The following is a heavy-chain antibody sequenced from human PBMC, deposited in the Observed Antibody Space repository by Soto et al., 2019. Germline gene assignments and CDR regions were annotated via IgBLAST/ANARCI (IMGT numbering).Heavy chain of an antibody. J-gene: IGHJ4*02. V-gene: IGHV3-13*01. CDR3: ARDKGVFSEYYFDY. CDR2: IGTAGDT. CDR1: GFTFSSYD. Sequence: GGSLRLSCAASGFTFSSYDMHWVRQATGKGLEWVSAIGTAGDTYYPGSVKGRFTISRENAKNSLYLQMNSLRAEDTAVYYCARDKGVFSEYYFDYWGKGTPVTVPS. D-gene: IGHD3-3*01.